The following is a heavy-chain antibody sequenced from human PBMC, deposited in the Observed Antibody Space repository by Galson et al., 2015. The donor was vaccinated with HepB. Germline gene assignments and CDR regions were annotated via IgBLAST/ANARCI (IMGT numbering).Heavy chain of an antibody. J-gene: IGHJ5*02. CDR2: INHSGST. CDR1: GGSFSGYY. D-gene: IGHD6-6*01. CDR3: ARASYSSSSGFDP. V-gene: IGHV4-34*01. Sequence: ETLSLTCAVYGGSFSGYYWSWIRQPPGKGLEWIGEINHSGSTNYNPSLKSRVTISVDTSKNQFSLKLSSVTAADTAVYYCARASYSSSSGFDPWGQGTLVTVSS.